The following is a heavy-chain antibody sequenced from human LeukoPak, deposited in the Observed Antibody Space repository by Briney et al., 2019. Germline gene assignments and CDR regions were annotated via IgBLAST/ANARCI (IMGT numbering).Heavy chain of an antibody. V-gene: IGHV3-11*01. Sequence: GALRLSLAASGFTFSDYYMGWIRPAPGKGLGWVSYISSSGSTIYYADSVKGRFTISRDNAKNSLYLQMNSLRAEDTAVYYCAREGIAAATAFDIWGQGTMVTVSS. CDR3: AREGIAAATAFDI. CDR2: ISSSGSTI. D-gene: IGHD6-13*01. J-gene: IGHJ3*02. CDR1: GFTFSDYY.